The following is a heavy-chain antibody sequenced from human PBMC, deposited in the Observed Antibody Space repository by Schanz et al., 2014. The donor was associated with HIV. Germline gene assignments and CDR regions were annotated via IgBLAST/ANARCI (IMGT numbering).Heavy chain of an antibody. CDR2: ISSSSTTI. V-gene: IGHV3-11*01. Sequence: QMPLVESGGGLVKPGGSLRLSCAASGFTFSDCYMSWIRQAPGKGLEWISYISSSSTTIYYADSVKGRFTISRDNAKKSLYLQMSSLRAEDTAVYYCANEEVPNDYWGQGTLVTVSS. CDR3: ANEEVPNDY. J-gene: IGHJ4*02. CDR1: GFTFSDCY.